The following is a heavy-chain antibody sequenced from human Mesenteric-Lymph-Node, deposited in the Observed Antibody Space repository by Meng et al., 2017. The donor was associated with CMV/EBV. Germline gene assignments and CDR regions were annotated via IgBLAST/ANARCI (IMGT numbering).Heavy chain of an antibody. D-gene: IGHD2-21*01. Sequence: GESLKISCAAAGFNFGDYWMSWVRQAPGKGLEWVADIKQDGSTTYYAASVKGRFTISRDNAKKSLYLQMNSMRVEDTSVYYCASLWGGGYWGQGTLVTVSS. CDR1: GFNFGDYW. J-gene: IGHJ4*02. V-gene: IGHV3-7*01. CDR2: IKQDGSTT. CDR3: ASLWGGGY.